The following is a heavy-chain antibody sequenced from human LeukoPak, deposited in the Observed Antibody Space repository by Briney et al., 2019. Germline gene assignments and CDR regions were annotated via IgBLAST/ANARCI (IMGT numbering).Heavy chain of an antibody. J-gene: IGHJ4*02. CDR1: GFTFSNYA. CDR3: AKFRGYCSGASCYFDY. CDR2: ISGNTVST. Sequence: GGSLRLSCAASGFTFSNYAMSWVRQAPGKGLEWVSTISGNTVSTYYADSVKGRFTISRDNSKNTFYLQMHSLRAEDTAVYYCAKFRGYCSGASCYFDYWGKGPLVTVSS. V-gene: IGHV3-23*01. D-gene: IGHD2-15*01.